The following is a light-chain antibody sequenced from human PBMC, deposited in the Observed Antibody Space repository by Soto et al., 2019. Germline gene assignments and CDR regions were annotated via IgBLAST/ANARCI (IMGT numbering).Light chain of an antibody. J-gene: IGKJ1*01. CDR3: QQYNNCTWT. CDR1: QSISDT. V-gene: IGKV3-15*01. Sequence: EIVKTQSPVTLTVSPGGTATLSCRASQSISDTLAWYQQKPGQAPRLLIHGASTRAPGFPARFSGSGSGTDFTLTISSLQSEDFAVYYCQQYNNCTWTFSQGTKVDIK. CDR2: GAS.